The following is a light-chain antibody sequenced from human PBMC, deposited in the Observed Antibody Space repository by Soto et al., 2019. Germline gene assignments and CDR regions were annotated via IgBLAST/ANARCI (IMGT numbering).Light chain of an antibody. V-gene: IGKV1-39*01. CDR2: DAS. CDR1: QSISTY. Sequence: QMTQSPSCLSAYVGNRLTSTCRSSQSISTYGNWYQKKKGKAPNXXIYDASRLQSGVPARFSGSGGGTDFNLSICSVQTEEFATYVCQQRYMDPITFGQGTRLEIK. J-gene: IGKJ5*01. CDR3: QQRYMDPIT.